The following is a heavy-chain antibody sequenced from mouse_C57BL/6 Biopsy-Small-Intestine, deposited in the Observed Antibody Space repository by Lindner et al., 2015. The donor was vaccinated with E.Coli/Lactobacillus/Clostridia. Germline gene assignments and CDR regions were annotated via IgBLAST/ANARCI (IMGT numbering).Heavy chain of an antibody. Sequence: VQLQESGAEMVKPGASVKISCKASGYAFSTYWMNWVKQRPGKGLEWIGQIYPGDGDTDYNGKFKDKATLTADKSSSTAYMQLSSLTSEDSAVYFCARFSNYEAYWGQGTLVTVSA. J-gene: IGHJ3*01. V-gene: IGHV1-80*01. CDR2: IYPGDGDT. CDR3: ARFSNYEAY. CDR1: GYAFSTYW. D-gene: IGHD2-5*01.